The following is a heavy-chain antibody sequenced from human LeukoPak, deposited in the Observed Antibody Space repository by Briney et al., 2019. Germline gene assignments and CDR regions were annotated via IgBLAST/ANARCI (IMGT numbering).Heavy chain of an antibody. D-gene: IGHD6-13*01. CDR2: IRYDGSNK. Sequence: GGSLRLSCAASGFTFSSYGMHWVRQAPGKGLERVAFIRYDGSNKYHADSVKGRFTISRDNSKNTLYLQMNSLRAEDTAVYYCAKLYSSSSLDYWGQGTLVTVSS. V-gene: IGHV3-30*02. CDR3: AKLYSSSSLDY. J-gene: IGHJ4*02. CDR1: GFTFSSYG.